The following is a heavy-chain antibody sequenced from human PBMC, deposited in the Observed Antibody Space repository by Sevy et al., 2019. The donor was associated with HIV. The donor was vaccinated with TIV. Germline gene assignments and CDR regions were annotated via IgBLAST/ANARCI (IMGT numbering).Heavy chain of an antibody. V-gene: IGHV3-23*01. Sequence: GGSLRLSCAAFGFTFSNYGMTWVRQAPGKGLEWVPGVRGRVGKRSNEDSVKGRLTISRDNSKNALYLQMNSLRAEDTAVYDCARRGNYYGDAFDFWGQGTVVTVSS. CDR3: ARRGNYYGDAFDF. CDR1: GFTFSNYG. D-gene: IGHD3-10*01. J-gene: IGHJ3*01. CDR2: VRGRVGKR.